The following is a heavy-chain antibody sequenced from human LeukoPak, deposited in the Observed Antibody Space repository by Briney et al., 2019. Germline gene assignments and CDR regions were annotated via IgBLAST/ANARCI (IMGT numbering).Heavy chain of an antibody. J-gene: IGHJ4*02. CDR2: MNPNSGNT. D-gene: IGHD3-22*01. V-gene: IGHV1-8*01. Sequence: ASVKVSCKASGYTFTSYDINWVRQATGQGLEWMGGMNPNSGNTGYAQKFQGRVTMTRNTSISTAYMELSSLRSEDTAVYYCAREPYDSSGNFDYWGQGTLVTVSS. CDR3: AREPYDSSGNFDY. CDR1: GYTFTSYD.